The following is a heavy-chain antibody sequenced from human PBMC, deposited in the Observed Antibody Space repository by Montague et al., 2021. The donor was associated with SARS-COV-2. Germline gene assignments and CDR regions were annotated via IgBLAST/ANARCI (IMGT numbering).Heavy chain of an antibody. Sequence: TLSLTCTVSGGSISSGSYYWSWIRQPAGKGLEWIGHIYTSGRTNYNPSLKSRVTISVDTSKNQFSLKLSSVTAADTAVYYCARGLLYGSASHFDDWGQGTLVTVSS. CDR1: GGSISSGSYY. D-gene: IGHD3-10*01. J-gene: IGHJ4*02. V-gene: IGHV4-61*09. CDR3: ARGLLYGSASHFDD. CDR2: IYTSGRT.